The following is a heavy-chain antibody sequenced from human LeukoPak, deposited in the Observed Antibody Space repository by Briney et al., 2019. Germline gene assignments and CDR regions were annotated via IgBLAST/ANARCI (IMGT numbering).Heavy chain of an antibody. CDR3: AKSGSSGYYLFDY. V-gene: IGHV3-30*18. CDR2: ISYDGSNK. J-gene: IGHJ4*02. Sequence: GGSLRLSCAASGFTFSSYGMHWVRQAPGKGLEWVAVISYDGSNKYYVDSVKGRFTISRDNSKNTLYLQMNSLRAEDTAVYYCAKSGSSGYYLFDYWGQGTLVTVSS. CDR1: GFTFSSYG. D-gene: IGHD3-22*01.